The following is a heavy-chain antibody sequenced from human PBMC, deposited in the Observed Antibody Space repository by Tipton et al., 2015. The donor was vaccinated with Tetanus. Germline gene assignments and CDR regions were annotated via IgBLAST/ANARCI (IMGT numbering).Heavy chain of an antibody. J-gene: IGHJ4*02. Sequence: TLSLTCAVYGGSFSDYNWSWIRQPPGKGLEWIGEINLSGSTNYNPSLKSRVTISLDTSKNQFSLSLNSAAAADTAVYYCARGKDVDTTMISSLVFWGQGPLVAVSS. CDR2: INLSGST. D-gene: IGHD5-18*01. CDR1: GGSFSDYN. V-gene: IGHV4-34*01. CDR3: ARGKDVDTTMISSLVF.